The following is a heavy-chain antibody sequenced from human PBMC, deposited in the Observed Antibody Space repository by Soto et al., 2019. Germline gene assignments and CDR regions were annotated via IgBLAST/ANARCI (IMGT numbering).Heavy chain of an antibody. J-gene: IGHJ3*02. D-gene: IGHD7-27*01. CDR3: ARVGGTNWGSESAFDI. Sequence: ASVKVSCKASGYTFTGYYMHWVRQAPGQGLEWMGWINPNSGGTNYAQKFQGWVTMTRDTSISTAYMELSRLRSDDTAVYYCARVGGTNWGSESAFDIWGQGTMVTVSS. CDR1: GYTFTGYY. V-gene: IGHV1-2*04. CDR2: INPNSGGT.